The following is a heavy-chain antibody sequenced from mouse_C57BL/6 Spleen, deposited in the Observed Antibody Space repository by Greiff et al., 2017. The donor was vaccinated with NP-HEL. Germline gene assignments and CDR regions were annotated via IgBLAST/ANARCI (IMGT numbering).Heavy chain of an antibody. J-gene: IGHJ1*03. V-gene: IGHV1-50*01. CDR3: ARILGQAYWCFDV. Sequence: VQLQQSGAELVKPGASVKLSCKASGYTFTSYWMQWVKQRPGQGLEWIGEIDPSDSYTNYNQKFKGKATLTVDTSASTAYMQLSSLTSGDSALYFCARILGQAYWCFDVWGTGTTVTVSS. CDR1: GYTFTSYW. CDR2: IDPSDSYT. D-gene: IGHD4-1*01.